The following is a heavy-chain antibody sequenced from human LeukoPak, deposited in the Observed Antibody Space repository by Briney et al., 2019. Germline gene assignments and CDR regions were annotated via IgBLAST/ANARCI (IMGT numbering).Heavy chain of an antibody. CDR1: SYTFTSYG. CDR3: ARDELRIGTTIFGVVRFNWFDP. J-gene: IGHJ5*02. D-gene: IGHD3-3*01. CDR2: ISAYNGNT. V-gene: IGHV1-18*01. Sequence: GASVKVSCKASSYTFTSYGISWVRQAPGQGLEWMGWISAYNGNTNYAQKLQGRVTMTTDTSTSTAYMELRSLRSDDTAVYYCARDELRIGTTIFGVVRFNWFDPWGQGTLVTVSS.